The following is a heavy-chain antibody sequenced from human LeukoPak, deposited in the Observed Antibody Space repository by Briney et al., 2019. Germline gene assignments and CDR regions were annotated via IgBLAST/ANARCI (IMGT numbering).Heavy chain of an antibody. D-gene: IGHD6-19*01. CDR1: GFTFSTYV. CDR2: ISSNGGST. CDR3: VKIRRSGVAVAGLDY. J-gene: IGHJ4*02. V-gene: IGHV3-64D*06. Sequence: GGSLRLSCSASGFTFSTYVMYWVRQAPGKGLEYVSGISSNGGSTYYADSVKGRFTISRDNSKNTLYLQVSSLRAEDTAVYYCVKIRRSGVAVAGLDYWGQGTLVTVPS.